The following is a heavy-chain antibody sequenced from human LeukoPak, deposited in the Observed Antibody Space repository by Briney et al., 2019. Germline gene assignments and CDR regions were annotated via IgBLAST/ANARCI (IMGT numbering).Heavy chain of an antibody. D-gene: IGHD3-10*01. Sequence: KPSKTLPLTCTVAGGSGSSSNYSWGWIRHPPGEGLEWIGSGSYSGSTSYNPYLKSRVTISVDTSKTHFSLKLSSVTAADTAVYFCARRQVDVRTFDSWGQGTLVTVSS. V-gene: IGHV4-39*02. CDR1: GGSGSSSNYS. CDR3: ARRQVDVRTFDS. CDR2: GSYSGST. J-gene: IGHJ4*02.